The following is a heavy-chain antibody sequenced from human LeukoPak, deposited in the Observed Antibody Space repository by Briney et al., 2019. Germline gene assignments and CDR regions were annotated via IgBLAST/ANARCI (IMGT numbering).Heavy chain of an antibody. V-gene: IGHV1-46*01. D-gene: IGHD2-2*02. CDR3: ARGPPRGPQGYCSSTSCYKPFIGDYYYYGMDV. CDR2: INPSGGST. Sequence: VASVKVSCTASGYTFTSYYMHWVRQAPGLGPEWMGIINPSGGSTSYAQKFQGRVTMTRDTSTSTVYMELSSLRSEDTAVYYCARGPPRGPQGYCSSTSCYKPFIGDYYYYGMDVWGQGTTVTVSS. CDR1: GYTFTSYY. J-gene: IGHJ6*02.